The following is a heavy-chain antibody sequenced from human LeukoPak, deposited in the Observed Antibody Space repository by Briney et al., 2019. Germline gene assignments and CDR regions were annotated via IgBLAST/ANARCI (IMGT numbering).Heavy chain of an antibody. D-gene: IGHD4-11*01. Sequence: GGSLRLSCAASGFTFSSYGMHWVRQAPGKGLEWVALIWYDGSNKYYADSVKGRLTISRDNSKNTLFLQMNSLRTEDTAVYFCARWGNDYSQFDSWGQGTLVTVS. CDR3: ARWGNDYSQFDS. J-gene: IGHJ4*02. CDR2: IWYDGSNK. CDR1: GFTFSSYG. V-gene: IGHV3-33*01.